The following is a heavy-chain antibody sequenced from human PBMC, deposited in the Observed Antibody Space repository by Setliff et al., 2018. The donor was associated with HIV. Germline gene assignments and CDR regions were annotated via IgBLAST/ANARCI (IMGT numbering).Heavy chain of an antibody. J-gene: IGHJ4*02. CDR1: GATFSNSV. D-gene: IGHD2-8*01. Sequence: SVKVSCKASGATFSNSVLTWVRQAPGQGLEWMGGSIPLFKTVNYAQKFQGRLTISTDELMTTAYMELSSLKSEDTAVYYCASGSGYCRNGDCYIGVHKNPDKYFYDYWGQGTLVTGSS. CDR3: ASGSGYCRNGDCYIGVHKNPDKYFYDY. CDR2: SIPLFKTV. V-gene: IGHV1-69*05.